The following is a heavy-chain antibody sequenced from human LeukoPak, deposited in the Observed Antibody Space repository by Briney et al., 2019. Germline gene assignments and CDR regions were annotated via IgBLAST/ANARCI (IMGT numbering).Heavy chain of an antibody. V-gene: IGHV3-7*01. Sequence: GGSLRLSCAASGFTFSRYWMSWVRQAPGKGLEWVANIKQDGSEKYYVDSVKGRFTISRDNAKNSLYLQMNSLRAEDTAVYYCARLISPGYQYYFDYWGQGTLVTVSS. CDR2: IKQDGSEK. J-gene: IGHJ4*02. CDR3: ARLISPGYQYYFDY. D-gene: IGHD3-9*01. CDR1: GFTFSRYW.